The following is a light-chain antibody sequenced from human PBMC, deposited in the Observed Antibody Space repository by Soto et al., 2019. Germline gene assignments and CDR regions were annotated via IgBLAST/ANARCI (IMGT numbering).Light chain of an antibody. J-gene: IGKJ5*01. CDR3: QQYNSYST. V-gene: IGKV1-5*01. CDR2: HAS. CDR1: QSISNW. Sequence: DIKMTPSPSTLPASVGERATITCRASQSISNWLTWYQQPPGTAPQVLIYHASNLQSGVPSRFSGGGSGTEFTLTISSLHPDGFATDYCQQYNSYSTFGQGTRLENK.